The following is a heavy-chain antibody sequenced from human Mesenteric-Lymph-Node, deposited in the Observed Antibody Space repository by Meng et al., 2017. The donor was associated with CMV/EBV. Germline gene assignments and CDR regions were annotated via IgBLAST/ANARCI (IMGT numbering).Heavy chain of an antibody. CDR2: IQNDEITT. Sequence: GESLKISCAVSGLPFSAYGLHWVRQAPGKGLEWVAFIQNDEITTYYADSVKGRFTISRDNSKNTVFLQMNSLRPEDTALYYRATEVSVVVIGTFDYWSRGTLVTVSS. CDR1: GLPFSAYG. V-gene: IGHV3-30*02. CDR3: ATEVSVVVIGTFDY. D-gene: IGHD2-21*01. J-gene: IGHJ4*02.